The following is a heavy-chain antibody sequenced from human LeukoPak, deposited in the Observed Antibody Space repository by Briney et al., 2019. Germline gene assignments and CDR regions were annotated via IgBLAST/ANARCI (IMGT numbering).Heavy chain of an antibody. D-gene: IGHD4-17*01. Sequence: EAGGSLRLSCAASRFTFSSYEMHWVRQAPGKGLEWVSYISSSGSTIYYADSVKGRFTISRDNSKNTLYLQMNSLRAEDTAVYYCAKDPRGTTTDWGQGTLVTVSS. V-gene: IGHV3-48*03. CDR2: ISSSGSTI. CDR1: RFTFSSYE. CDR3: AKDPRGTTTD. J-gene: IGHJ4*02.